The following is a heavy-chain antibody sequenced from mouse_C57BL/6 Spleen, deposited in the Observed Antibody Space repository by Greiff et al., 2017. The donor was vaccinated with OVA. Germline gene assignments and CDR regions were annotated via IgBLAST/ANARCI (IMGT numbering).Heavy chain of an antibody. Sequence: VQLQQSGTVLARPGASVKMSCKTSGYTFTSYWMHWVKQRPGQGLEWIGAIYPGNSDTSYNQKFKGKAKLTAVTSASTAYMELSGLTNEDSAVYYCTNSNYSLYYAMDYWGQGTSVTVSS. V-gene: IGHV1-5*01. CDR1: GYTFTSYW. CDR2: IYPGNSDT. CDR3: TNSNYSLYYAMDY. D-gene: IGHD2-5*01. J-gene: IGHJ4*01.